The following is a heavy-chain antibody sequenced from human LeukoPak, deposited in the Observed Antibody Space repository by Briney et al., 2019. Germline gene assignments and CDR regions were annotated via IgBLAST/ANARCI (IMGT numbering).Heavy chain of an antibody. CDR3: ARGGYSYGIDY. Sequence: SETLSLTCTVSGGSISSYYWSWIRQPPGKGLEWIGYIYYSGSTNYNPSLKSRVTISVDTSKNQFSLKLSSVTAADTAVYYCARGGYSYGIDYWGQGTLVTVSS. CDR1: GGSISSYY. J-gene: IGHJ4*02. D-gene: IGHD5-18*01. CDR2: IYYSGST. V-gene: IGHV4-59*01.